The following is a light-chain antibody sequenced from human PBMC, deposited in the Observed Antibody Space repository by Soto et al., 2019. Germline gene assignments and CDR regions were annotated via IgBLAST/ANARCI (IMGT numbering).Light chain of an antibody. V-gene: IGKV3-20*01. Sequence: EIVLTQSPGTLSLSPGESATLSCRASQSVSSSYLAWYQQKPGQAPRLLIYGASSRATGIPDRFSGSGSGTDFTLTISRLEPEDFAVYYCQQYGSSSWGFGQGTKVEIK. CDR3: QQYGSSSWG. J-gene: IGKJ1*01. CDR1: QSVSSSY. CDR2: GAS.